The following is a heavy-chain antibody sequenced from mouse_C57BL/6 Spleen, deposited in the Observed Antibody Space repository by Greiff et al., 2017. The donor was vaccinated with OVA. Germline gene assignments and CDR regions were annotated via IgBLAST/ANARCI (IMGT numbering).Heavy chain of an antibody. CDR1: GYSITSGYY. D-gene: IGHD3-1*01. J-gene: IGHJ4*01. CDR2: ISYDGSN. V-gene: IGHV3-6*01. Sequence: EVKLMESGPGLVKPSQSLSLTCSVTGYSITSGYYWNWIRQFPGNKLEWMGYISYDGSNNYNPSLKNRISITRDTSKNQFFLKLNSVTTEDTATYYCARAGEPYAMDYWGQGTSVTVSS. CDR3: ARAGEPYAMDY.